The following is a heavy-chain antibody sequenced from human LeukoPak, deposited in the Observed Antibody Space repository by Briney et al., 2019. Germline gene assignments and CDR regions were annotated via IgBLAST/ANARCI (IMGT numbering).Heavy chain of an antibody. CDR3: ARSDYGDYETFDY. Sequence: SETLSLTCAVYGGSFSGYYWSWIRQPPGKGLEWIGEINHSGSTNYNPSLKSRVTTSVDTSKNQFSLKLSSVTAADTAVYYCARSDYGDYETFDYWGQGTLVTVSS. D-gene: IGHD4-17*01. J-gene: IGHJ4*02. CDR1: GGSFSGYY. CDR2: INHSGST. V-gene: IGHV4-34*01.